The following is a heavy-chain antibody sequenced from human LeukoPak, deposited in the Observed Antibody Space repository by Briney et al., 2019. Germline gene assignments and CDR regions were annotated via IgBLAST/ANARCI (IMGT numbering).Heavy chain of an antibody. Sequence: ESGPTLVNPTQTLTLTCTSSGFSLERSGLGVGWIRQPPGKALEWLALTYWDDDQRYSPSLKSRLTITADTSKNQVVLTMTNMAPVDTGTYFCAIYCSGPNCHGPTNFFDPWGQGILVTVSS. J-gene: IGHJ5*02. CDR2: TYWDDDQ. V-gene: IGHV2-5*02. CDR1: GFSLERSGLG. D-gene: IGHD2-15*01. CDR3: AIYCSGPNCHGPTNFFDP.